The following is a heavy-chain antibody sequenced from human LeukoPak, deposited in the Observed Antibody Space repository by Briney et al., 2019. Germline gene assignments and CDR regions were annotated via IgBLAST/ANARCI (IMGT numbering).Heavy chain of an antibody. CDR1: GFTFSSYW. D-gene: IGHD2-2*01. J-gene: IGHJ6*03. V-gene: IGHV3-7*01. CDR2: IKEDGGEA. CDR3: ATRKCSISACRASSYRCMDD. Sequence: PGGSLRLSCETSGFTFSSYWMTCVRQAPGKGLEWVANIKEDGGEANYVGSVKGRFTVPRDNAKQSLYLQMNSLRVEDTAIYYCATRKCSISACRASSYRCMDDWGKGTTVTVSS.